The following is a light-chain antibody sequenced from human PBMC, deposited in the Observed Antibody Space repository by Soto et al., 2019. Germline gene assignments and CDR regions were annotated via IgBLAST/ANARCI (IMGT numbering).Light chain of an antibody. V-gene: IGKV3-20*01. CDR2: GAS. J-gene: IGKJ1*01. CDR1: QSISSSY. CDR3: QQYCSSPWT. Sequence: EIVLTQSPGTLSLSPGERATLSCRASQSISSSYLAWYQQKPGQAPRLLIYGASSRATGIPDRFSGSGSGTDFTLIISRLEPEDCEVYYCQQYCSSPWTFGQGTKVEIK.